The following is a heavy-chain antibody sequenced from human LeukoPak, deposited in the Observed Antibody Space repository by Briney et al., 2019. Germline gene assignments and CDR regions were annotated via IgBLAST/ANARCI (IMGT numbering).Heavy chain of an antibody. J-gene: IGHJ4*02. D-gene: IGHD3-10*01. CDR2: IKHSGST. Sequence: SETLSLTCAVYGGSFSGYYWSWIRQPPGKGLEWIGEIKHSGSTNYNPSLKSRVTISVDTSKNQFSLKLSSVTAADTAVYYCARGASYGSGSYTYNLGYWGQGTLVTVSS. CDR1: GGSFSGYY. CDR3: ARGASYGSGSYTYNLGY. V-gene: IGHV4-34*01.